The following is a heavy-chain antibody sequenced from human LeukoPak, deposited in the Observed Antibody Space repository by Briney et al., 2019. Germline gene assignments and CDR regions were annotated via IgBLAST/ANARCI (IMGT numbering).Heavy chain of an antibody. CDR2: ISAYNGNT. D-gene: IGHD6-6*01. CDR1: GYTFTSYG. J-gene: IGHJ5*02. Sequence: GASVKVSCRASGYTFTSYGISWVRQAPGQGLEWMGWISAYNGNTNYAQKLQGRVTMTTDTSTSTAYMELRSLRSDDTAVYYCARDEPVEQLVQSWFDPWGQGTLVTVSS. V-gene: IGHV1-18*01. CDR3: ARDEPVEQLVQSWFDP.